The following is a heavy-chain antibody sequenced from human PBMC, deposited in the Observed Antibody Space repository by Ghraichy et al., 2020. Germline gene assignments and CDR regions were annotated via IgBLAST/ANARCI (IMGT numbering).Heavy chain of an antibody. CDR2: IYHSGST. V-gene: IGHV4-30-2*01. Sequence: SETLSLTCAVSGGSISSGGYSWSWIRQPPGKGLEWIGYIYHSGSTYYNPSLKSRVTISVDRSKNQFSLKLSSVTAADTAVYYCARARRGVNYYYYYMDVWGKGTTVTVSS. D-gene: IGHD3-10*01. CDR1: GGSISSGGYS. J-gene: IGHJ6*03. CDR3: ARARRGVNYYYYYMDV.